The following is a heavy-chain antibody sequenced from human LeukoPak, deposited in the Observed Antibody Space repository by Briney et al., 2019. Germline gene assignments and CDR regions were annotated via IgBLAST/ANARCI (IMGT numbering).Heavy chain of an antibody. Sequence: PGGSLRLSCAASGVTFSSYSMNCVPQSPGKGLEGVSSIRSSSSYIYYADSVKGRFTISRDNAKNSLYLQMNSLRAEDTAVYYCARELIGSGWYSGMDVWGQGTTVTVSS. CDR2: IRSSSSYI. CDR1: GVTFSSYS. J-gene: IGHJ6*02. CDR3: ARELIGSGWYSGMDV. V-gene: IGHV3-21*01. D-gene: IGHD6-19*01.